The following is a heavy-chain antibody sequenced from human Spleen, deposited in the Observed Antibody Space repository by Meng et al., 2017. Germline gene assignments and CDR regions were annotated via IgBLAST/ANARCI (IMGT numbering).Heavy chain of an antibody. Sequence: ASVKVSCKASGYTFNNYGLNWVRQAPGQGLEWMGWISADNGRTNYAQKFQGRVTMTTDTSTSTAYMELRSLRSDDTAVYYCARETVMFSGSYYFDYWGQGTLVTVSS. D-gene: IGHD1-26*01. CDR3: ARETVMFSGSYYFDY. CDR2: ISADNGRT. CDR1: GYTFNNYG. V-gene: IGHV1-18*01. J-gene: IGHJ4*02.